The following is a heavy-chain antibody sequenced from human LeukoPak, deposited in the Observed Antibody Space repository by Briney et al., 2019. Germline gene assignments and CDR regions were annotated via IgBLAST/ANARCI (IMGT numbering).Heavy chain of an antibody. V-gene: IGHV3-7*04. CDR1: GFTFSSYW. J-gene: IGHJ4*02. CDR3: AGRGDGNLYYFDH. D-gene: IGHD5-24*01. CDR2: IKQDGGEK. Sequence: GGSLSLSCAASGFTFSSYWMSWVRQAPGKGLEWVANIKQDGGEKYYVDSVKGRFTISRDNAKHSLYLQMNSLRPEDTAVYYCAGRGDGNLYYFDHWGQGTLVTAAS.